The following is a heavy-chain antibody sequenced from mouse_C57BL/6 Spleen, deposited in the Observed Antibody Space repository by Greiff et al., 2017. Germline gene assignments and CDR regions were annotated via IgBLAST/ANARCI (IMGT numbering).Heavy chain of an antibody. D-gene: IGHD2-1*01. J-gene: IGHJ4*01. CDR2: INPGSGGT. Sequence: VQLQQSGAELVRPGTSVKVSCKASGYAFTNYLIEWVKQRPGQGLEWIGVINPGSGGTNYNEKFKGKATLTADKSSSTAYMQLSSLTSEDSAVYFCARSPLYREEYYAMGYWGQGTSVTVSS. CDR1: GYAFTNYL. V-gene: IGHV1-54*01. CDR3: ARSPLYREEYYAMGY.